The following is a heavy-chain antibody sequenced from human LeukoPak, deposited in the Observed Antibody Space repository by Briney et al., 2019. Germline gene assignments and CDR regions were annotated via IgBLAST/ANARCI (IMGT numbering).Heavy chain of an antibody. CDR2: IRSSGYPI. CDR1: GFTFSGYS. J-gene: IGHJ5*02. V-gene: IGHV3-48*02. Sequence: PGGSLRLSCAASGFTFSGYSMNWVRQAPGKGLEWVSYIRSSGYPIHYADSVKGRFTISRDNAKSSVYLQMNSLRDEDTAVYYCARSFYYDSSTYPNWFDPWGQGTLVTDSS. D-gene: IGHD3-22*01. CDR3: ARSFYYDSSTYPNWFDP.